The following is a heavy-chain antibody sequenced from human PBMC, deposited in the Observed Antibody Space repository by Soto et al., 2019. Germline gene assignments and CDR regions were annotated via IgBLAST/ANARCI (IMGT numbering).Heavy chain of an antibody. CDR1: GYTFTSYG. Sequence: ASVKVSCKASGYTFTSYGISWVRQAPGQGLEWMGWISAYNGNTNYAQKLQGRVTMTTDTSTSTAYMELRSLRSDDAAVYYCARQWLVHGGYYFDYWGQGTLVTVSS. V-gene: IGHV1-18*04. D-gene: IGHD6-19*01. J-gene: IGHJ4*02. CDR3: ARQWLVHGGYYFDY. CDR2: ISAYNGNT.